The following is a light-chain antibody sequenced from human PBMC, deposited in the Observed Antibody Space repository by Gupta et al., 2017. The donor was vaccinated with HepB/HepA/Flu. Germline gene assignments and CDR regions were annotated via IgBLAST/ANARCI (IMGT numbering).Light chain of an antibody. CDR1: QSVTGRY. Sequence: EIVLTQSPGTLSLSPGERATLSCRASQSVTGRYLAWYQQKPGQAPRLLMYGTSSRATGIPDRFSGSGSGTDFTLTISRLEPEDFAMYYCQKYITSPVTFGQGTRVEMK. V-gene: IGKV3-20*01. CDR2: GTS. CDR3: QKYITSPVT. J-gene: IGKJ5*01.